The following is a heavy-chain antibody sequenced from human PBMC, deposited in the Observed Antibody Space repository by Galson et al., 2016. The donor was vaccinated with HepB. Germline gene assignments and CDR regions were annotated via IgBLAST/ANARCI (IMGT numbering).Heavy chain of an antibody. CDR1: GYKFADYW. D-gene: IGHD6-25*01. CDR2: VWPGESET. J-gene: IGHJ4*02. Sequence: QSGAEVKKPGESLRISCKGSGYKFADYWIGWVRQMPGRGLEWVGIVWPGESETRYSPSFQGQITMSADKSTATAYLQRSSLKASDTAMYYCARQGDYSGRWSPFDYWGQGTLVTVSS. CDR3: ARQGDYSGRWSPFDY. V-gene: IGHV5-51*01.